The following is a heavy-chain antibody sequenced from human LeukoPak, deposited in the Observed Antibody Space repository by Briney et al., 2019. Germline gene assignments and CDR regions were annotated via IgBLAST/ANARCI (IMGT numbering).Heavy chain of an antibody. V-gene: IGHV1-8*01. Sequence: GASVKVSCKASGYTFTSYDINWVRQATGQGLEWMGWMNPNSGNTGYAQKFQGRVTMTRNTSISTAYMELSSLRSEDTAVYYCARVSGYSSGWSYYYYYYGMDVWGQGTTVTVSS. D-gene: IGHD6-19*01. CDR3: ARVSGYSSGWSYYYYYYGMDV. J-gene: IGHJ6*02. CDR1: GYTFTSYD. CDR2: MNPNSGNT.